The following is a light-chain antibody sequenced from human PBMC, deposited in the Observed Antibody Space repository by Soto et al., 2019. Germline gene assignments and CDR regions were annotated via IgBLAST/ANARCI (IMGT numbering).Light chain of an antibody. V-gene: IGKV3-20*01. CDR3: QQYNVWPAT. J-gene: IGKJ1*01. Sequence: EIVLTQSPGTLSLSPGERATLSCRASQSVSSSYLAWYQQKPGQAPRLLIYGASSRATGVPDRVNGRGSGTDFTLTISRLEPEDFVVYYCQQYNVWPATFGQGTKVDIK. CDR2: GAS. CDR1: QSVSSSY.